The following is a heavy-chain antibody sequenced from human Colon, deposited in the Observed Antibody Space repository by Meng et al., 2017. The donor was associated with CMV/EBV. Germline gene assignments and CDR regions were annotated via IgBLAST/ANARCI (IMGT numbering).Heavy chain of an antibody. D-gene: IGHD1-1*01. CDR3: VRWKGLTYFDS. V-gene: IGHV4-59*13. CDR2: VSYSGNT. CDR1: GTSISSSY. J-gene: IGHJ4*02. Sequence: LRLSCTVSGTSISSSYWTWIRHPPGKGLEWIGFVSYSGNTAYNSSLKSRVTMSVDRSKNQASLSLVSVTPADTALYYCVRWKGLTYFDSWGQGIQVTVSS.